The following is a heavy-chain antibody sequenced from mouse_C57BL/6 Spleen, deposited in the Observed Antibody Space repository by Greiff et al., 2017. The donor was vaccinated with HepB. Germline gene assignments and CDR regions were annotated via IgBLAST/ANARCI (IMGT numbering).Heavy chain of an antibody. V-gene: IGHV1-50*01. CDR1: GYTFTSYW. J-gene: IGHJ1*03. Sequence: VQLQQPGAELVKPGASVKLSCKASGYTFTSYWMQWVKQRPGQGLEWIGEIDPSDSYTNYNQKFKGKATLTVDTSSSTAYMQLSSLTSEDSAVYYCARWGITTVVAKKDWYFDVWGTGTTVTVSS. D-gene: IGHD1-1*01. CDR2: IDPSDSYT. CDR3: ARWGITTVVAKKDWYFDV.